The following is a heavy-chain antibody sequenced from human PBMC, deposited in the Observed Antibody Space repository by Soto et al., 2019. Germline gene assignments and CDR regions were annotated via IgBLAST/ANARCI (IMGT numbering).Heavy chain of an antibody. CDR3: ARDSLALFDS. CDR2: IYSSGST. J-gene: IGHJ4*02. D-gene: IGHD5-12*01. Sequence: SETLSLTCTVSDGSVSSGSYYWTWMRQPPGKGLEWIGYIYSSGSTLYNPSLKSRVIISADTSMNQFSLKLSSVTAADTAVYYCARDSLALFDSWGQGTLVTASS. V-gene: IGHV4-61*01. CDR1: DGSVSSGSYY.